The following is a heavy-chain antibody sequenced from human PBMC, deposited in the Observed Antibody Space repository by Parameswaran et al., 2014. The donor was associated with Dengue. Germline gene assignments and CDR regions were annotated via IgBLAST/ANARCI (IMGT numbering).Heavy chain of an antibody. D-gene: IGHD1-26*01. CDR2: IIPILGIA. J-gene: IGHJ3*02. CDR3: ASSPVGATTLDAFDI. Sequence: SWVRQAPGQGLEWMGRIIPILGIANYAQKFQGRVTITADKSTSTAYMELSSLRSEDTAVYYCASSPVGATTLDAFDIWGQGTMVTVSS. V-gene: IGHV1-69*02.